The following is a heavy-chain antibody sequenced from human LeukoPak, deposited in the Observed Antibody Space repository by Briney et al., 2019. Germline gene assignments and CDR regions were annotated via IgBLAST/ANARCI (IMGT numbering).Heavy chain of an antibody. CDR1: GYTFTSYD. CDR2: MSPNSGDT. CDR3: ARGPPNWGYDY. V-gene: IGHV1-8*01. Sequence: ASVKVSCKASGYTFTSYDINWVRQATGQRPEWMGWMSPNSGDTGYAQKFQDRVTMTRNTSISTAYMELSSLRSDDTAVYYCARGPPNWGYDYWGPGTLVIVSS. J-gene: IGHJ4*02. D-gene: IGHD7-27*01.